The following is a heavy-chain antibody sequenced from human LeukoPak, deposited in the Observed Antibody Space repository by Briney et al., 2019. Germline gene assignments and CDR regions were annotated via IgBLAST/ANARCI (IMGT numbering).Heavy chain of an antibody. CDR2: INHSGST. CDR3: ARGASGNSNYLGWLDP. Sequence: SETLSLTCAVYGGSFSGYYWSWIRQPPGKGLEWIGEINHSGSTNYNPSLKSRVTISVDTSKNQFSLKLSSVTAADTAVYYCARGASGNSNYLGWLDPWGQGTLVTVSS. V-gene: IGHV4-34*01. D-gene: IGHD4-11*01. CDR1: GGSFSGYY. J-gene: IGHJ5*02.